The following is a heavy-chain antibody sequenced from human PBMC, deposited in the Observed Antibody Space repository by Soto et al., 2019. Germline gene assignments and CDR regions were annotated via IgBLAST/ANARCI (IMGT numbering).Heavy chain of an antibody. Sequence: LRLSCAASGLTFSSYGMHWVRQAPVKGLEWVAVIWYDGSNKYYADSVKGRFTISRDNSRNTLYLQMNSLRAEDTAVYYCARGYDILTGYSPGFDYWGQGTLVTAPQ. CDR2: IWYDGSNK. D-gene: IGHD3-9*01. V-gene: IGHV3-33*01. CDR3: ARGYDILTGYSPGFDY. CDR1: GLTFSSYG. J-gene: IGHJ4*02.